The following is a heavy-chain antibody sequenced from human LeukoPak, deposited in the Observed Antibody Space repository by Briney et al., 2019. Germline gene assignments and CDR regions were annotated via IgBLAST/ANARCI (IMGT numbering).Heavy chain of an antibody. Sequence: SQTLSLTCAISGDSVSSNSAAWNWIRQSPSRGLEWLGRTYYRSKWYNDYAVSVKSRITINPDTSKNQFSLKLSSVTAADTAVYYCARVVVAATFYYYYYMDVWGKGTTVTVSS. CDR2: TYYRSKWYN. CDR3: ARVVVAATFYYYYYMDV. J-gene: IGHJ6*03. CDR1: GDSVSSNSAA. V-gene: IGHV6-1*01. D-gene: IGHD2-15*01.